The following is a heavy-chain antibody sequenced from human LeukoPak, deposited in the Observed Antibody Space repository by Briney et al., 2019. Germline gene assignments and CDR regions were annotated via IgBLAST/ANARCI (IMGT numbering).Heavy chain of an antibody. V-gene: IGHV3-30-3*01. Sequence: GRSLRLSCAASGFTFRSYSMHWVRQAPGKGLEWVAVISNDGSNKYYADSVQGRVTISRDNSKNTLYLQMNSLRAEDTAVYHCARDRSYDSSGYGEAFDIWGQGTMVTVSS. D-gene: IGHD3-22*01. J-gene: IGHJ3*02. CDR2: ISNDGSNK. CDR3: ARDRSYDSSGYGEAFDI. CDR1: GFTFRSYS.